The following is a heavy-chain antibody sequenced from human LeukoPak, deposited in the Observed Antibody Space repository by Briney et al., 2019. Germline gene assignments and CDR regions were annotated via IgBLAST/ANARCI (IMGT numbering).Heavy chain of an antibody. CDR3: AKNLGNFDY. CDR2: INILSNYI. V-gene: IGHV3-21*04. Sequence: GGSLRLSCAASGFTFSSYSMNWVRQAPGKGLEWVSSINILSNYIYYADSVKGRFTISRDNSKNTLYLQMNSLRAEDTAVYYCAKNLGNFDYWGQGTLVTVSS. CDR1: GFTFSSYS. D-gene: IGHD2/OR15-2a*01. J-gene: IGHJ4*02.